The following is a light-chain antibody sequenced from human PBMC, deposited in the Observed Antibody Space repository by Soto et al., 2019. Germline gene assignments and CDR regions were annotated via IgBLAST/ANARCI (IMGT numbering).Light chain of an antibody. V-gene: IGKV3-20*01. J-gene: IGKJ1*01. Sequence: EIVLTQSRGTLSLSPGDTATLSCRASQSVYSTYLAWYQHKVGQAPRLLIYGSSTRATGIPDRFSGSGSGTDFTLTIRRLEPEDFAVYYCQQYGSSPSTFGQGTKVEVK. CDR3: QQYGSSPST. CDR1: QSVYSTY. CDR2: GSS.